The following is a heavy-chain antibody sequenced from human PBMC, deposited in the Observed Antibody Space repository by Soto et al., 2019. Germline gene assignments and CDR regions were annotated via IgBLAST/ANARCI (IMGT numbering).Heavy chain of an antibody. J-gene: IGHJ6*02. CDR3: ARGSSRDYGMDV. D-gene: IGHD2-15*01. Sequence: SETLSLTCTVSGGSISSGDYYWSWIRQPPGKGLEWIGYIYYSGSTYYNPSLKSRVTISVDTSKNQFSLKLSSVTAADTAVYYCARGSSRDYGMDVWGQGTTVTVSS. V-gene: IGHV4-30-4*01. CDR2: IYYSGST. CDR1: GGSISSGDYY.